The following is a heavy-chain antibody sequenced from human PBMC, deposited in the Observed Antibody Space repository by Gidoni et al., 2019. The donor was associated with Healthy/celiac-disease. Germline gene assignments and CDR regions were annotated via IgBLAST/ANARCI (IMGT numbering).Heavy chain of an antibody. Sequence: QVQLQESGPGLVKPSQTLSLTCTVSGGSISSGYYYWSWIRQPPGKGLEWIGYIYYSGSTYYNPSLKSRVTISVDTSKNQFSLKLSSVTAADTAVYYCAILPLNYYGSGSYFAFDYWGQGTLVTVSS. CDR1: GGSISSGYYY. CDR2: IYYSGST. D-gene: IGHD3-10*01. CDR3: AILPLNYYGSGSYFAFDY. V-gene: IGHV4-30-4*01. J-gene: IGHJ4*02.